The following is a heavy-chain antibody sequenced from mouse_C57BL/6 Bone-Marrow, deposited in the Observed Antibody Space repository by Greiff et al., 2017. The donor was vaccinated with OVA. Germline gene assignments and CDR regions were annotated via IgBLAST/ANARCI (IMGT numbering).Heavy chain of an antibody. CDR2: IYPGSGST. Sequence: QVQLQQPGAELVTPGASVKMSCKASGYTFTSYWITWVKQRPGQGLEWIGDIYPGSGSTTSNEKFKSKATLTVDTSSSTAYMQRSSLTSEDSAVYYGARGGIWIYYEYDERFAYWGKGTLVTVSA. J-gene: IGHJ3*01. CDR1: GYTFTSYW. D-gene: IGHD2-4*01. V-gene: IGHV1-55*01. CDR3: ARGGIWIYYEYDERFAY.